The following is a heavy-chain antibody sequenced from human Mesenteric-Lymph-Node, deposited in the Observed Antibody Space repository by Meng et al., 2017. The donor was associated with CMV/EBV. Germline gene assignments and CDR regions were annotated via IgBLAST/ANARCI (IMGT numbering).Heavy chain of an antibody. Sequence: GESLKISCAASGFTFSNYSMNWVRQAPGKGLEWVSCISSASSIISYADSVKGRFTISRDNAKNSLSLQMSSLRAEDTAVYYCARETYDSSGYWIDYWGLGTLVTVSS. CDR3: ARETYDSSGYWIDY. D-gene: IGHD3-22*01. CDR2: ISSASSII. J-gene: IGHJ4*02. CDR1: GFTFSNYS. V-gene: IGHV3-48*04.